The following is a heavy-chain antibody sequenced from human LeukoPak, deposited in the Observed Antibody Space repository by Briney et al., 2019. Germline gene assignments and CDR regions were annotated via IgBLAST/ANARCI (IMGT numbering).Heavy chain of an antibody. J-gene: IGHJ4*02. CDR2: INWNGGST. D-gene: IGHD6-19*01. CDR1: GFTFSSYS. V-gene: IGHV3-20*04. CDR3: ARAAYSSGWYIDDY. Sequence: GGSLRLSCAASGFTFSSYSMNWVRQAPGKGLEWVSGINWNGGSTGYADSVKGRFTISRDNAKNSLYLQMNSLRAEDTALYYCARAAYSSGWYIDDYWGQGTLVTVSS.